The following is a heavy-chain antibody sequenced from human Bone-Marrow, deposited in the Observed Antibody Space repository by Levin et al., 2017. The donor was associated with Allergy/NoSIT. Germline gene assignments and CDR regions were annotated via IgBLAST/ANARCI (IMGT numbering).Heavy chain of an antibody. CDR3: ARARGYLVFDY. CDR2: IYNSGGT. D-gene: IGHD5-12*01. J-gene: IGHJ4*02. CDR1: DDSISSYY. Sequence: SETLSLTCTVSDDSISSYYWSWIRQPPGKGLEWIGYIYNSGGTNYSPSLKRRVTISLDTSKYQYTLSLASVTTADTAVWYCARARGYLVFDYWGQGARVTVSS. V-gene: IGHV4-59*01.